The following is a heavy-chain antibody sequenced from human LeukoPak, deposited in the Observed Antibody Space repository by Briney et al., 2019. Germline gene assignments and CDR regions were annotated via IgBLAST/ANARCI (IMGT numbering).Heavy chain of an antibody. CDR3: ATLYSSSGE. V-gene: IGHV4-34*01. D-gene: IGHD6-6*01. CDR2: INHSGST. J-gene: IGHJ4*02. CDR1: GRSFSGYY. Sequence: SETLSLTCAVYGRSFSGYYWSWIRQPPGKGLEWIGEINHSGSTNYNPSLKSRVTISVDTSKSQFSLKLSSVTAADTAVYYCATLYSSSGEWGQGTLVTVSS.